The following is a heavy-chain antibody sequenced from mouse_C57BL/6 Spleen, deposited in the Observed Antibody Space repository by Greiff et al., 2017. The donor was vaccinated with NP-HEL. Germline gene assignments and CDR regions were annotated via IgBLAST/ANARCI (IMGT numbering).Heavy chain of an antibody. J-gene: IGHJ4*01. CDR2: ISYDGSN. D-gene: IGHD2-4*01. V-gene: IGHV3-6*01. CDR1: GYSITSGYY. Sequence: EVQLQESGPGLVKPSQSLSLTCSVTGYSITSGYYWNWIRQFPGNKLEWMGYISYDGSNNYNPSLKNRISITRDTSKNQFFLKLNSVTTEDTATYYCARYDYGVSYAMDYWGQGTSVTVSS. CDR3: ARYDYGVSYAMDY.